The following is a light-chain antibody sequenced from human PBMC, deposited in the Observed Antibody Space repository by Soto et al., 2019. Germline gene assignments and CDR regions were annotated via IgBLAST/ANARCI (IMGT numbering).Light chain of an antibody. CDR2: GDS. Sequence: QSVLTQPPSVSGAPGQRVTISCTGSRSNIGAGFDVNWYQQLPGTAPKLLIHGDSHRPSGVPDRFSGSKSGTSASLAITGPQADDEADYYCQSYDSGLKWIIGGGTKLTVL. J-gene: IGLJ2*01. V-gene: IGLV1-40*01. CDR3: QSYDSGLKWI. CDR1: RSNIGAGFD.